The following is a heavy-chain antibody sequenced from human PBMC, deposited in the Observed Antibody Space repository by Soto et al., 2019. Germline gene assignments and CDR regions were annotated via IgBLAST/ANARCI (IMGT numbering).Heavy chain of an antibody. V-gene: IGHV3-15*07. J-gene: IGHJ6*02. CDR1: GFTFSNAW. D-gene: IGHD3-10*01. CDR2: IKSKTDGGTT. CDR3: TTVLWFGELSPYYYGMDV. Sequence: GGSLRLSCAASGFTFSNAWMNWVRQAPGKGLEWVGRIKSKTDGGTTDYAAPVKGRFTISRDDSKNTLYLQMNSLKTEDTAVYYCTTVLWFGELSPYYYGMDVWGQGTTVTVSS.